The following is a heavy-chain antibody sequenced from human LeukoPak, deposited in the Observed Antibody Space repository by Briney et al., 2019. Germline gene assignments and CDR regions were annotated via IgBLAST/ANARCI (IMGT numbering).Heavy chain of an antibody. J-gene: IGHJ5*02. V-gene: IGHV4-4*02. Sequence: SETLSLTCAVSGGSISSSNWWSWVRQPPGKGLEWIGEIYHSGSTNYNPSLKSRVTISVDKSKNQFSLKLSSVTAAGTAVYYCARDSSSFNWFDPWGQGTLVTVSS. CDR2: IYHSGST. D-gene: IGHD6-13*01. CDR1: GGSISSSNW. CDR3: ARDSSSFNWFDP.